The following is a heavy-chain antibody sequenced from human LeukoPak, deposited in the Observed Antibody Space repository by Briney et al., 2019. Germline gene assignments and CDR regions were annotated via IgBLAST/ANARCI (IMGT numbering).Heavy chain of an antibody. Sequence: GGSLRLSCAASGFTFSSYSMNWVRQAPGKGLEWVSSISSSSSYIYYADSVKGRFTISRDNAKNSLYLQMNSLRAEDTAVYYCAKDPSAADGPSFDYWGQGTLVTVSS. CDR1: GFTFSSYS. V-gene: IGHV3-21*01. CDR3: AKDPSAADGPSFDY. J-gene: IGHJ4*02. D-gene: IGHD3/OR15-3a*01. CDR2: ISSSSSYI.